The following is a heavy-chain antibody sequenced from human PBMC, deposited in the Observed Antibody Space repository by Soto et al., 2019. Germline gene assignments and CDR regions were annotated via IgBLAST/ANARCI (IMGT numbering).Heavy chain of an antibody. CDR1: GGSFSGYY. CDR2: INDRGSI. V-gene: IGHV4-34*01. J-gene: IGHJ2*01. D-gene: IGHD3-9*01. CDR3: ARESHDILTGPPWVWYFDL. Sequence: QVQLQQWGAGPLRPLETLSLTCGVSGGSFSGYYWAWIRQSPGKGLEWIGEINDRGSINYNPSLKCRVRISVDTSKNHYSLNLTSVTAADTAVYHGARESHDILTGPPWVWYFDLWGRGTLVTVSS.